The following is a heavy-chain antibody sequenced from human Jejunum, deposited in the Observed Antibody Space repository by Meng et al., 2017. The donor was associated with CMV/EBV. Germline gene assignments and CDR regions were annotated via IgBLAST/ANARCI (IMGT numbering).Heavy chain of an antibody. Sequence: EVQLLESGXGLVQPGGSLGLLCEAAGVTFSTDDMSWVRQAPGKGLEWVSTITANGRSTYYADSVQGRFTVSRDNSKNTLYLHIYSLRAEDTAVYYCAKNRGHLRGVIGYYYLDVWGRGTTVTVSS. CDR1: GVTFSTDD. CDR3: AKNRGHLRGVIGYYYLDV. D-gene: IGHD3-10*01. CDR2: ITANGRST. V-gene: IGHV3-23*01. J-gene: IGHJ6*03.